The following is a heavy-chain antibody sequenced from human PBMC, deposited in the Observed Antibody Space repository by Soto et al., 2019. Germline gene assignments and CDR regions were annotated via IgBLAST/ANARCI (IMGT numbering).Heavy chain of an antibody. CDR3: AMPVASYYYYYGMDV. V-gene: IGHV3-11*06. CDR1: GFTFSDYY. D-gene: IGHD2-21*01. CDR2: ISSSSSYT. Sequence: GGSLRLSCAASGFTFSDYYMSWIRQAPGKGLEWVSYISSSSSYTNYADSVKGRFTISRDNAKNSLYLQMNSLRAEDTAVYYCAMPVASYYYYYGMDVWGQGTTVTVSS. J-gene: IGHJ6*02.